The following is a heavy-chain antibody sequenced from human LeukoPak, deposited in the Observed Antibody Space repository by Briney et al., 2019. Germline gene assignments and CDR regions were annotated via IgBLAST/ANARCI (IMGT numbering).Heavy chain of an antibody. V-gene: IGHV3-11*01. CDR1: GFTFSDYY. J-gene: IGHJ5*02. D-gene: IGHD4-17*01. Sequence: PGGSLRLSCAASGFTFSDYYMSWIRQAPGKGLEWVSYISSSGSTIYYADSVKGRFTISRDNAKNSLYLQMNSLRAEGTAVYYCAKARLRCWFDPWGQGTLVTVSS. CDR3: AKARLRCWFDP. CDR2: ISSSGSTI.